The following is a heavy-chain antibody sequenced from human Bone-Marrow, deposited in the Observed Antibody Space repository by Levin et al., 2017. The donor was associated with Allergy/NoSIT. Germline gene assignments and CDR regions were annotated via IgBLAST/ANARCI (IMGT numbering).Heavy chain of an antibody. Sequence: PGGSLRLSCAASGFSFSSDAMLWVRQPPGKGLEWVSIMRYDGSHEYYADSVKGRFTISRDNYKNTLYLQMNSLRAEDTAVYYCARGLLSLYQYYMAAWGKGTTVTVSS. J-gene: IGHJ6*03. CDR2: MRYDGSHE. V-gene: IGHV3-30*02. CDR3: ARGLLSLYQYYMAA. CDR1: GFSFSSDA. D-gene: IGHD3-9*01.